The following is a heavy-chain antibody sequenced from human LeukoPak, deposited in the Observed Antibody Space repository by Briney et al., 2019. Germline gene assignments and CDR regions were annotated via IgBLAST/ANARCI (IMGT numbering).Heavy chain of an antibody. V-gene: IGHV3-7*01. CDR3: ARDLGGITGTTRLYFDY. CDR2: IKQDGSEK. Sequence: QPGGSLRFSCAASGFTFSSYWMSWVRQAPGKGLEWMANIKQDGSEKYYVDSVKGRFTISRDNAKNSLCLQMNSLRAEDTAVYYCARDLGGITGTTRLYFDYWGQGALVTVSS. J-gene: IGHJ4*02. D-gene: IGHD1-7*01. CDR1: GFTFSSYW.